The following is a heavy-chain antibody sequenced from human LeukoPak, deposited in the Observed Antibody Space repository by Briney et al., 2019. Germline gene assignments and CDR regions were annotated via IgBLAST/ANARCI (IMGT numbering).Heavy chain of an antibody. Sequence: GGSLRLSCAASGFTFSTNYMSWVRQAPGKGLEWVSVIYSGDTTFYDDSVRGKCTISRDNSKNPLYLQMNSLRAEDTAVYYCASILRSSSGYYFDYWGQGTLVTVSS. V-gene: IGHV3-66*01. CDR1: GFTFSTNY. CDR3: ASILRSSSGYYFDY. CDR2: IYSGDTT. J-gene: IGHJ4*02. D-gene: IGHD3-10*01.